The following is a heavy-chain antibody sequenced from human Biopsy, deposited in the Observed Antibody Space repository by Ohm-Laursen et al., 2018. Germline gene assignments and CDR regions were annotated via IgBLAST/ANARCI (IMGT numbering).Heavy chain of an antibody. CDR1: GGDINNYY. D-gene: IGHD3-22*01. Sequence: SETLSLTCNVSGGDINNYYWSWIRQPAGKGLEWIGRIYPGGSTNYNPSLKSRVTMSVDTSKKQLSLRLRSVPAADTAMYYCASVVLGPTNDAFDLWGQGTMVVVSS. J-gene: IGHJ3*01. CDR2: IYPGGST. CDR3: ASVVLGPTNDAFDL. V-gene: IGHV4-4*07.